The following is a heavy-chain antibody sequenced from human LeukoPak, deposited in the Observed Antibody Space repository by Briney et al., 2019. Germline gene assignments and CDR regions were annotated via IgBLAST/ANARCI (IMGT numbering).Heavy chain of an antibody. CDR1: GHTFSGYH. V-gene: IGHV1-2*02. Sequence: ASVKVSCKASGHTFSGYHIHWVRQAPGQGLEWMGWINPNSGGTNYAQKFQGRVTMTRDTSIGTAYMELSRLRSDDTAVYYCARGLKLGYCSSTSCYNQHFDPWGQGTLVTVSS. J-gene: IGHJ5*02. D-gene: IGHD2-2*02. CDR3: ARGLKLGYCSSTSCYNQHFDP. CDR2: INPNSGGT.